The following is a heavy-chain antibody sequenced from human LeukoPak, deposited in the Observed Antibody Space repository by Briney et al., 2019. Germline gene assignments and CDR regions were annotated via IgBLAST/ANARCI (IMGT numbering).Heavy chain of an antibody. CDR2: ISYDGSQR. Sequence: GRSLRLSCAASGFSFSDDTMHWVRQSPGKGLEWVAVISYDGSQRYVAASVRGRFTISRDNSKNTLYMQMNSLRPDDTAVYYCAKLGIRPYYFDYWGQGTLVTVSS. CDR1: GFSFSDDT. CDR3: AKLGIRPYYFDY. V-gene: IGHV3-30-3*02. J-gene: IGHJ4*02. D-gene: IGHD7-27*01.